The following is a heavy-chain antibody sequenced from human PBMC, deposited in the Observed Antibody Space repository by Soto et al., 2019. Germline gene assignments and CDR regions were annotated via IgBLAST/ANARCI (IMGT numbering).Heavy chain of an antibody. CDR1: GGSFSSYY. J-gene: IGHJ6*02. V-gene: IGHV4-34*01. D-gene: IGHD2-15*01. CDR2: INHSGST. CDR3: ARGRSVVAATSFSYYYGMDV. Sequence: SETLSLTCAVYGGSFSSYYWSWIRQPPGKGLEWIGEINHSGSTNYNPSLKSRVTISVDTSKNQFSLKLSSVTAADTAVYYCARGRSVVAATSFSYYYGMDVWGQGTTVTVSS.